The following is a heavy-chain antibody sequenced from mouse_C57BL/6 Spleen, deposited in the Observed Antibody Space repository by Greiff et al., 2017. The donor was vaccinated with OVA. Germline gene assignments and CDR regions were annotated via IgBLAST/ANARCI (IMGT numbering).Heavy chain of an antibody. V-gene: IGHV1-82*01. CDR1: GYAFSSYW. CDR3: ARWYSGSSSIDY. CDR2: IDPGDGDT. D-gene: IGHD1-1*01. J-gene: IGHJ4*01. Sequence: VQLQQSGPELVKPGASVKLSCKASGYAFSSYWMNWVKQRPGKGLEWIGRIDPGDGDTDYNGKFKGKAILTADKSSSTAYMQLRILTSEDSAVYFCARWYSGSSSIDYWGQGTSVTVSS.